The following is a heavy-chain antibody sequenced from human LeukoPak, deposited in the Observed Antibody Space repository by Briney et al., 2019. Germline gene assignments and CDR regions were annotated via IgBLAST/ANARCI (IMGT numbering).Heavy chain of an antibody. J-gene: IGHJ4*02. CDR2: ISGSAYNT. V-gene: IGHV3-23*01. D-gene: IGHD1-26*01. CDR3: AKHSGSYFIYYVDS. Sequence: GSLRLSCAASRFTFSSFGMSWVRQAPGKGLEWVSTISGSAYNTYYADSVKGRFTISRDNSANTLYLQMNSLRAEDTALYYCAKHSGSYFIYYVDSWGQGTLVTVSS. CDR1: RFTFSSFG.